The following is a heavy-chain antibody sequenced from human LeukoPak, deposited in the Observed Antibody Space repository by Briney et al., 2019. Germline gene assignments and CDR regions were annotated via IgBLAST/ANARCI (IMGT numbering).Heavy chain of an antibody. D-gene: IGHD3-10*01. CDR1: GSSISSSSYY. J-gene: IGHJ5*02. CDR2: IYYSGST. Sequence: SETLSLTCTVSGSSISSSSYYWGWIRQPPGKGLEWIGSIYYSGSTYYNPSLKSRVTISVDTSENQFSLKLSSVTAADTAVYYCARCLWFGELLFWFDPWGQGTLVTVSS. CDR3: ARCLWFGELLFWFDP. V-gene: IGHV4-39*01.